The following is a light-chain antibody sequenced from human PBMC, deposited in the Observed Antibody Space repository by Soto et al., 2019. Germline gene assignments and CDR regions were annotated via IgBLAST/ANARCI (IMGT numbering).Light chain of an antibody. CDR3: QSWGAGLRV. J-gene: IGLJ2*01. CDR1: NGYSHYA. Sequence: QLVLTQLPSASASLGASIKVTCTLSNGYSHYAIAWHQQQPQKGPRYLMKINGDGSHQRGDGIPDRFSGSRSEGECYLIISSLQSEDEADYYCQSWGAGLRVFGGGTKLTVL. CDR2: INGDGSH. V-gene: IGLV4-69*01.